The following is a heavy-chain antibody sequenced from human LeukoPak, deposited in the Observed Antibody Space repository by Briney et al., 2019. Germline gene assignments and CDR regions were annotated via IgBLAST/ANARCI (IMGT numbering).Heavy chain of an antibody. Sequence: PGGSLRLSCAASGLTVSRNSMSWVRQAPGKGLEWVSIIYSGGSTYYADSVKGRFTIPRDNSKNTLYLQMNSLRAEDTAVYYCAGYSVTTMLWGQGTLVTVSS. J-gene: IGHJ4*02. CDR1: GLTVSRNS. CDR3: AGYSVTTML. V-gene: IGHV3-66*01. CDR2: IYSGGST. D-gene: IGHD4-11*01.